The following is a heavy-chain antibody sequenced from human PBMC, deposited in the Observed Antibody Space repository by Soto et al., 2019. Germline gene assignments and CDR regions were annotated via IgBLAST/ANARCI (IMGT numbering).Heavy chain of an antibody. D-gene: IGHD4-4*01. CDR2: IYYSGST. V-gene: IGHV4-39*01. Sequence: PSETLSLTCTVSGGSISSSSYYWGWIRQPPGKGLEWIGSIYYSGSTYYNPSLKSRVTISVDTSKNQFSLKLSSVTAADTAVYYCARYSNYDGPPIDYWGQGTLVTVSS. J-gene: IGHJ4*02. CDR3: ARYSNYDGPPIDY. CDR1: GGSISSSSYY.